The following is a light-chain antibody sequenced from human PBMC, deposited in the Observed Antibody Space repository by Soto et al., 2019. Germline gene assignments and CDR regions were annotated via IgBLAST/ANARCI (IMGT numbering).Light chain of an antibody. V-gene: IGKV1-39*01. J-gene: IGKJ1*01. CDR2: AAS. CDR1: QSISRN. Sequence: DIQMTQSPSSLSASVGDRVTITCQASQSISRNLNWYQQKQGKAPKLLIYAASSLQSGVPSRFSGSGSGTDFTLTISSLQPEDFATYYCQQSYNTPPTFGQGTKVDIK. CDR3: QQSYNTPPT.